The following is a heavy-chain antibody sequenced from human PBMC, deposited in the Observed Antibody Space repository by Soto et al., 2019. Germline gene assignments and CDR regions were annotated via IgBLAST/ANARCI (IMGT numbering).Heavy chain of an antibody. CDR2: ISAYNGNT. CDR1: GYTFTSYG. V-gene: IGHV1-18*01. Sequence: ASVKVSCKASGYTFTSYGISWVRQAPGQGLEWMGWISAYNGNTNYAQKLQGRVTMTTDTSTSTAYMELRSLRSDDTAVYYCARDPAYCSSTSCQPSGWFDPWGQGTLVTVS. CDR3: ARDPAYCSSTSCQPSGWFDP. J-gene: IGHJ5*02. D-gene: IGHD2-2*01.